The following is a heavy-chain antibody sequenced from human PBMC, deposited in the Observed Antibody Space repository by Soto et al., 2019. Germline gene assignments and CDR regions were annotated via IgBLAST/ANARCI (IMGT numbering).Heavy chain of an antibody. CDR3: AREPYLGY. CDR1: GGSISSYY. V-gene: IGHV4-59*01. CDR2: IYYGGST. J-gene: IGHJ4*02. Sequence: SETLSLTCTVSGGSISSYYWSWIRQPPGKGLEWIGYIYYGGSTNYNPSLKSRVTISVDTSKNQFSLKLSSVTASDTAVYYCAREPYLGYWGQGTLVTVSS.